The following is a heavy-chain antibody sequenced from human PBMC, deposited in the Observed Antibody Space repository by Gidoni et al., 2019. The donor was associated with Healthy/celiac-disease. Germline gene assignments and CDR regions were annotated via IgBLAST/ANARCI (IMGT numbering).Heavy chain of an antibody. J-gene: IGHJ3*02. CDR1: GGSISSSY. D-gene: IGHD5-12*01. V-gene: IGHV4-59*08. CDR3: ARISGGWLRYWDRYAFDI. CDR2: IYYSGST. Sequence: QVQLQESGPGLVKPSETLSLTCTVPGGSISSSYWRWIRQPPGKGLEWIGYIYYSGSTNYNPSLKSRVTISVDTSKNQFSLKLSSVTAADTAVYYCARISGGWLRYWDRYAFDIWGQGTMVTVSS.